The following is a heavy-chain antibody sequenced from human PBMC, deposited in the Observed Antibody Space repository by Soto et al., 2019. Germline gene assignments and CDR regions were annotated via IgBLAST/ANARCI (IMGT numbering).Heavy chain of an antibody. J-gene: IGHJ4*02. Sequence: SETLSLTCIVSGESISSSSYYWGWIRQPPGKGLEWIGSIYYSGRTYYNLSFKSRVTISIDTSKNQFSLKLSSVTATDTAVYYCARQRTTVVTQAYFDHWGQGALVTVSS. CDR1: GESISSSSYY. V-gene: IGHV4-39*01. CDR3: ARQRTTVVTQAYFDH. CDR2: IYYSGRT. D-gene: IGHD2-21*02.